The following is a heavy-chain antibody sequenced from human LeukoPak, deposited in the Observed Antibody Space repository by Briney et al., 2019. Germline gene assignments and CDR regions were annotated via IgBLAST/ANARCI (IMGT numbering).Heavy chain of an antibody. Sequence: ASVKVSCKASGYTFTTYNINWVRQAPGQGLEWMGWISGYNGNTNYAQKLQGRVTMTTDTSTSTAYMELRSLRSDDTAVYYCARWHSPPRFDPWGQGTLVTVSS. CDR2: ISGYNGNT. CDR1: GYTFTTYN. J-gene: IGHJ5*02. D-gene: IGHD4-23*01. CDR3: ARWHSPPRFDP. V-gene: IGHV1-18*01.